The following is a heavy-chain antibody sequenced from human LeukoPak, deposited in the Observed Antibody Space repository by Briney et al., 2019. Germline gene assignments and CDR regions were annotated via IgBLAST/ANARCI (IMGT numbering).Heavy chain of an antibody. J-gene: IGHJ3*02. V-gene: IGHV4-31*03. CDR2: IYYSGST. CDR3: ASSPLRAHDAFDI. CDR1: GGSISSGGYY. Sequence: PSETLSLTCTVSGGSISSGGYYWSWIRQHPGKGLEWIGYIYYSGSTYYNPSLKSRVTISVDTSKNQFSLKLSSVTAADTAVYYCASSPLRAHDAFDIWGQGTMVTVSS.